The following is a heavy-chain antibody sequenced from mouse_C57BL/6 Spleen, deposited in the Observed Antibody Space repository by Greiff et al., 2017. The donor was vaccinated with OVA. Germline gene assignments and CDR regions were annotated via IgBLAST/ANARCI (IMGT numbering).Heavy chain of an antibody. CDR1: GYTFTSYW. J-gene: IGHJ2*01. CDR2: IDPNSGGT. V-gene: IGHV1-72*01. Sequence: QVQLQQPGAELVKPGASVKLSCKASGYTFTSYWMHWVKQRPGRGLEWIGRIDPNSGGTKYNEKFKSKATLTVDKPSSPAYMQLSSLTSEDSAVYYCAIEITTYCDYWGQGTTLTVSS. CDR3: AIEITTYCDY. D-gene: IGHD2-4*01.